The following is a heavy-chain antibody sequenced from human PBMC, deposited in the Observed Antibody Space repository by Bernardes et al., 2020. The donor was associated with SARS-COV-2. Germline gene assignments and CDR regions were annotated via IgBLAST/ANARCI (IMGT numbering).Heavy chain of an antibody. Sequence: GGSLRLSCAASGFTFSSYSMNWVRQAPGKGLEWVSSISSSSSYIYYADSVKGRFTISRDNAKNSLYLQMNSLRAEDTAVYYCASRHCSSTSCYSDFDYWGQGTLVTVSS. J-gene: IGHJ4*02. CDR2: ISSSSSYI. V-gene: IGHV3-21*01. D-gene: IGHD2-2*01. CDR3: ASRHCSSTSCYSDFDY. CDR1: GFTFSSYS.